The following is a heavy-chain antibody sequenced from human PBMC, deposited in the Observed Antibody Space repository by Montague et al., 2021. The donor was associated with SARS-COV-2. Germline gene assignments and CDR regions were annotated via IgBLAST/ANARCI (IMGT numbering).Heavy chain of an antibody. Sequence: SLRLSCAASGFTFSSYAMHWVRQAPGKGLEWVSVISYDGSNKYYADSVKGRFTISRDNSKNTLYLQMNSLRAEDTAVYYCARDRGYYDSSDYPGVAYNWFDPWGQGTLVTVSS. J-gene: IGHJ5*02. CDR2: ISYDGSNK. CDR3: ARDRGYYDSSDYPGVAYNWFDP. V-gene: IGHV3-30-3*01. D-gene: IGHD3-22*01. CDR1: GFTFSSYA.